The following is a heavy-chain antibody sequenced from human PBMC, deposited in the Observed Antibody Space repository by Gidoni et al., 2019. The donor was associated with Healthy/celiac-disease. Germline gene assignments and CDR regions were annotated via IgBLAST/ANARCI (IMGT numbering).Heavy chain of an antibody. J-gene: IGHJ4*02. D-gene: IGHD5-18*01. V-gene: IGHV3-15*01. CDR2: IKSKTDGGTT. Sequence: EVSLVGSGGGLAKPAGSLCIFSAPSELPFSKAWMSWVRQAPGKGLEWVGRIKSKTDGGTTDYAAPVKGRFTISRDDSKNTLYLQMNSLKTEDTAVYYCTSPGYSYGWGDDYWGQGTLVTVSS. CDR3: TSPGYSYGWGDDY. CDR1: ELPFSKAW.